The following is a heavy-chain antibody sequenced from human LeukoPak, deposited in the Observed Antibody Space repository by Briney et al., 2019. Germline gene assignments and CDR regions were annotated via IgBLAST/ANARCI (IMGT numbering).Heavy chain of an antibody. J-gene: IGHJ4*02. CDR2: INHSGST. CDR3: ASRLDGYYSRPFDY. CDR1: GGTFSGYD. Sequence: SETLSLTCAAYGGTFSGYDWRLIRQPPGKGLDWIGEINHSGSTNYNPSLKSRVTISVVTSKNQFSLKLSSVPAADTAVYYCASRLDGYYSRPFDYWGQGTLVTVS. D-gene: IGHD5-24*01. V-gene: IGHV4-34*01.